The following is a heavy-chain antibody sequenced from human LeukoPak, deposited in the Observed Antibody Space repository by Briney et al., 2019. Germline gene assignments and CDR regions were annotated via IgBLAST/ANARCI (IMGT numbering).Heavy chain of an antibody. CDR2: IIPIFGTA. D-gene: IGHD3-22*01. CDR3: AREAHTVRNYYDSSGYYPLRY. V-gene: IGHV1-69*05. Sequence: SVKVSCKASGGTFSSYAISWVRQAPGQGLEWMGGIIPIFGTANYAQKFQGRVTITTDEYTSTAYMELSSLRSEDTAVYYCAREAHTVRNYYDSSGYYPLRYWGQGTLVTVSS. CDR1: GGTFSSYA. J-gene: IGHJ4*02.